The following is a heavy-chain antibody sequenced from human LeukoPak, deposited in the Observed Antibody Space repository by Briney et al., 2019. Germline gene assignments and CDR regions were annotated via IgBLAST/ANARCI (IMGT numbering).Heavy chain of an antibody. CDR2: IYYSGST. D-gene: IGHD6-25*01. Sequence: SETLSLTCTVSGGSISSYYWSWIRQPPGKGLEWIGYIYYSGSTNYNPSLKSRVTISVDTSKNQFSLKLSSVTAADTAVYYCARCPNRIAAGIDPWGQGTLVTVSS. J-gene: IGHJ5*02. CDR3: ARCPNRIAAGIDP. V-gene: IGHV4-59*01. CDR1: GGSISSYY.